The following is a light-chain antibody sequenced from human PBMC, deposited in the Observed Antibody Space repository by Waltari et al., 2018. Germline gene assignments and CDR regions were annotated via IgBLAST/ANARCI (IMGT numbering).Light chain of an antibody. CDR1: QSVLYSSNNKNY. CDR3: QQYYSAPYS. CDR2: WAS. V-gene: IGKV4-1*01. J-gene: IGKJ2*03. Sequence: DIVMTKSPASLAVSLGARPHNNCRSSQSVLYSSNNKNYLVWYQKKPGQPPKVLIYWASTRESGVTDRFSGSGSGTDFTLTISSLQAEDVAVYYCQQYYSAPYSFGQGTKLEIK.